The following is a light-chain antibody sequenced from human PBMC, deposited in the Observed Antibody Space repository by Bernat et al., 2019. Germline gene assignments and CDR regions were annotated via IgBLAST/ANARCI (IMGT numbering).Light chain of an antibody. CDR2: EVT. V-gene: IGLV2-23*02. CDR1: NSDVGAYDH. CDR3: CSHAGLTLWV. Sequence: QSALTQLASVSGSPGQSIATSCTGTNSDVGAYDHVSWYHQHPGKVPKRIMYEVTRRPSWVSNRFSGSKSGNTASLTVSGLQADDEDDYYCCSHAGLTLWVFGGGTRLTAL. J-gene: IGLJ3*02.